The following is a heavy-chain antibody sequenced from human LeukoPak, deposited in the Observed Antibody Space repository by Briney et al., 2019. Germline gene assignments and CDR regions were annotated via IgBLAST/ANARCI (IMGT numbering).Heavy chain of an antibody. Sequence: GGSLRLSCAASGFTFSSYAMHWVRQAPGKGLEWVAVISYDGSNKHYADSVKGRFTISRDNSKNTLYLQMNSLRAEDTAVYYCARGSITMIVVDYFFDYWGQGTLVTVSS. J-gene: IGHJ4*02. CDR3: ARGSITMIVVDYFFDY. V-gene: IGHV3-30-3*01. CDR1: GFTFSSYA. CDR2: ISYDGSNK. D-gene: IGHD3-22*01.